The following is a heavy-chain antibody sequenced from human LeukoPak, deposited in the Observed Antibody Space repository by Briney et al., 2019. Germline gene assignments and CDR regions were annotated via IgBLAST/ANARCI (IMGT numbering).Heavy chain of an antibody. CDR1: GFTFSSYE. V-gene: IGHV3-9*03. Sequence: GGSLRLSCAASGFTFSSYEMNWVRQAPGKGLGWVSGISWNSDSIGSADSVKGRFTISRDNAKNSLYLQMNSLRVEDMAFYYCAKGDRAYYDNSLGYFDLWGRGTLVTVSS. CDR2: ISWNSDSI. D-gene: IGHD3-22*01. CDR3: AKGDRAYYDNSLGYFDL. J-gene: IGHJ2*01.